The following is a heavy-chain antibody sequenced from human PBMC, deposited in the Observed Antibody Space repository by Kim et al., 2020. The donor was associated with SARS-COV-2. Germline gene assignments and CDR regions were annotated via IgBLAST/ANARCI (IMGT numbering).Heavy chain of an antibody. CDR3: ARARLLTPYFDY. J-gene: IGHJ4*02. D-gene: IGHD3-22*01. CDR1: GGSISSGGYY. Sequence: SETLSLTCTVSGGSISSGGYYWSWIRQHPGKGLEWIGYIYYSGSTYYNPSLKSRVTISVDTSKNQFSLKLSSVTAADTAVYYCARARLLTPYFDYWGQGTLVTVSS. CDR2: IYYSGST. V-gene: IGHV4-31*03.